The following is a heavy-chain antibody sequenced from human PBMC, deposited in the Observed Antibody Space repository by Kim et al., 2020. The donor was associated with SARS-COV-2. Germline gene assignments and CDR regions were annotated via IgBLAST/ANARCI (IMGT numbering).Heavy chain of an antibody. J-gene: IGHJ4*02. D-gene: IGHD3-22*01. CDR3: AREGNYDSSGYPMYYFDY. CDR2: IYYSGST. Sequence: SQTLSLTCTVSGGSISSYYWSWIRQPPGKGLEWIGYIYYSGSTNYNPSLKSRVTISVDTSKNQFSLKLSSVTAADTAVYYCAREGNYDSSGYPMYYFDYWGQGTLVTVSS. CDR1: GGSISSYY. V-gene: IGHV4-59*13.